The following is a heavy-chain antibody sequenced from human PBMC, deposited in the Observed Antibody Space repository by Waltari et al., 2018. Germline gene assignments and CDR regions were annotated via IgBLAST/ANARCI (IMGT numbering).Heavy chain of an antibody. CDR1: GFTFGDYA. CDR3: GRSPAWNIAVVPVDK. V-gene: IGHV3-49*04. J-gene: IGHJ4*02. Sequence: EVQLVESGGGLVQPGRSLRLSCTASGFTFGDYAMSWVRQTPGKGLDWVGLIRSKRYGGTTEYAASVKGRFTISRDDSKRIAYLQMNSLKTEDTAVYYCGRSPAWNIAVVPVDKWGRGALVTVSS. CDR2: IRSKRYGGTT. D-gene: IGHD2-2*01.